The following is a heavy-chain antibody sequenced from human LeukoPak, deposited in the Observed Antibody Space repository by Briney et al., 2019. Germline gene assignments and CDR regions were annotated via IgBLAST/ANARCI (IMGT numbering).Heavy chain of an antibody. CDR1: GGSIRSTTYY. Sequence: SETLSLTCSVSGGSIRSTTYYWGWIRQPPGKGLEWIGSIYYSGNTYYSPSLMSRVTISVDTSKNQFSLNLSSVTAADTAVYYCARDYQYGYSTNWYHLAQIDYWGQGTLVTVSS. CDR3: ARDYQYGYSTNWYHLAQIDY. CDR2: IYYSGNT. V-gene: IGHV4-39*07. J-gene: IGHJ4*02. D-gene: IGHD2/OR15-2a*01.